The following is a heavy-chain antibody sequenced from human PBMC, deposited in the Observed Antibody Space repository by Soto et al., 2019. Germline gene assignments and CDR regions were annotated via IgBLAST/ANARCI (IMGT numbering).Heavy chain of an antibody. D-gene: IGHD6-13*01. Sequence: QVQLVQSGAEVKKPGASVKVSCKASGYTFTSYYMHWVRQAPGQGLEWMGIINPSGGSTSYAQKFQGRVNMTRDTSTSTGDVELSSLRYEDTAVYYCARASIAAAGTEDFDYWGQGTLVTVSS. J-gene: IGHJ4*02. V-gene: IGHV1-46*03. CDR1: GYTFTSYY. CDR2: INPSGGST. CDR3: ARASIAAAGTEDFDY.